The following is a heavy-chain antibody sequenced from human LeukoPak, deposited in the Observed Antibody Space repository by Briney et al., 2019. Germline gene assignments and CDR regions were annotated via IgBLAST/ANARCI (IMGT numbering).Heavy chain of an antibody. CDR3: ARDPGYFGYYYYMDV. Sequence: SVKVSCKAPGGTFSSYAISWVRQAPGQGLEWMGGIIPIFGTANYAQKFQGRVTINADKSTSTAYMELSSLRSEDTAVYYCARDPGYFGYYYYMDVWGKGTTVTVSS. J-gene: IGHJ6*03. V-gene: IGHV1-69*06. CDR1: GGTFSSYA. CDR2: IIPIFGTA. D-gene: IGHD2/OR15-2a*01.